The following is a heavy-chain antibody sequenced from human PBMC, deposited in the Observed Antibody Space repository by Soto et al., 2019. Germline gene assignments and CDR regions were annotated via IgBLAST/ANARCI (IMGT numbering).Heavy chain of an antibody. J-gene: IGHJ5*02. Sequence: SETLSLTCTVSGGSISSSSYYWGWIRQPPGKGLEWIGSIYHSGSTNHNPSLKSRVTISVDKSKNQFSLKLSSVTAADTAVYYCARAHCSGGSCYSVQHWFDPWGQGTLVTVSS. V-gene: IGHV4-39*07. CDR2: IYHSGST. D-gene: IGHD2-15*01. CDR1: GGSISSSSYY. CDR3: ARAHCSGGSCYSVQHWFDP.